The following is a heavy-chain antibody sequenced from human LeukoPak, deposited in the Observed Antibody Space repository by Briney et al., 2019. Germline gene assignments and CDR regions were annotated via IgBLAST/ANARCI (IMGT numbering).Heavy chain of an antibody. Sequence: TGGSLRLSCAASGFTFSNFGMHWVRQTPGKGLEWVAVIWYDGSKKYYVDSVKGRFTISRDNSKNTLYLQMNSLRAEDTAIYYCARTVGDAFDIWGQGTKVTVSS. V-gene: IGHV3-33*01. CDR3: ARTVGDAFDI. CDR2: IWYDGSKK. J-gene: IGHJ3*02. CDR1: GFTFSNFG.